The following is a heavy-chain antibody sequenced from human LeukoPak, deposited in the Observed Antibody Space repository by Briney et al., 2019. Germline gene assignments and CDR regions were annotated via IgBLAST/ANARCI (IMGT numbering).Heavy chain of an antibody. J-gene: IGHJ6*02. CDR2: ISGSGGST. V-gene: IGHV3-23*01. CDR1: GFTFSSYA. CDR3: AKCHYYDSSGYYYGMDV. D-gene: IGHD3-22*01. Sequence: GGSLRLSCAASGFTFSSYAMSWVRQAPGKGLEWVSAISGSGGSTYYADSVKGRFTISRDNSKNTLYLQMNSLRAEDTAVYYCAKCHYYDSSGYYYGMDVWGQGTTVTVSS.